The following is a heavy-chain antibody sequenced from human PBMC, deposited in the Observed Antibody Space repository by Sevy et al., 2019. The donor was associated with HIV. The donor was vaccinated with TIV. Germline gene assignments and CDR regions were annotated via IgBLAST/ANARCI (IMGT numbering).Heavy chain of an antibody. Sequence: GESLKISCKGSGYSFTSYWIGWVRQMPGKGLEWMGIIYPGDSDTRYSPSFQGQVTISADKSISTAYLQWSRLKASDNAMYYCARPGPYYDCWSGYYRANWFDPWGQGTLVTVSS. D-gene: IGHD3-3*01. CDR2: IYPGDSDT. J-gene: IGHJ5*02. V-gene: IGHV5-51*01. CDR3: ARPGPYYDCWSGYYRANWFDP. CDR1: GYSFTSYW.